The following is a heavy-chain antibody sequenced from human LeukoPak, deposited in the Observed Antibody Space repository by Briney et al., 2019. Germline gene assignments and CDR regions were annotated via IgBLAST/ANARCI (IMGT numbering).Heavy chain of an antibody. J-gene: IGHJ4*02. CDR3: AKSRHYYDSSGYYDY. Sequence: GGSLRLSCAASGFTFSSYAMSWVRQAPGKGLEWVSAISGSGGSTYYADSVKGRFTISRDNSNNTLYLQMNSLRAEDTAVYYCAKSRHYYDSSGYYDYGGQGTLVTVSS. V-gene: IGHV3-23*01. CDR2: ISGSGGST. D-gene: IGHD3-22*01. CDR1: GFTFSSYA.